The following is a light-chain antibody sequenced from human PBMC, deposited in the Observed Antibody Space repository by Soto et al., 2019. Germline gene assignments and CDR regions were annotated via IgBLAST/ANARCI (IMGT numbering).Light chain of an antibody. CDR2: DAS. CDR1: QDIGNY. Sequence: DIQMTQSPSYLSASVGDRVTFTCQASQDIGNYLQWYQQKEGKAPNLLIYDASDLETGVPSRFSGSGSGTDFTFTISSLQPEDIGTYYCQQYDNLPYSFGQGTKVDIK. V-gene: IGKV1-33*01. J-gene: IGKJ2*01. CDR3: QQYDNLPYS.